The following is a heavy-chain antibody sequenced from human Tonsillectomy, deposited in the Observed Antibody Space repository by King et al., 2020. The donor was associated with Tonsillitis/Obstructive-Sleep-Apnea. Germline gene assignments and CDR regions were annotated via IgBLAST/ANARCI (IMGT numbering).Heavy chain of an antibody. J-gene: IGHJ3*02. CDR2: IYRDGMT. V-gene: IGHV3-66*01. CDR1: GFTITSSY. Sequence: VQLVESGGGLVQPGGSLRLSCVVAGFTITSSYMTWVRQAPGKGLGWVPIIYRDGMTSHADSVKGRFIISRDNSKKTGYLQMNSLRGEDTAVYYCARGIDFMTSGDAFDIWGQGTVVTVSS. D-gene: IGHD3-3*01. CDR3: ARGIDFMTSGDAFDI.